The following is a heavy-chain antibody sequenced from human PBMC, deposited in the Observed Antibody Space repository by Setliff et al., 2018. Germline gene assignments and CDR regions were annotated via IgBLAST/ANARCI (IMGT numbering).Heavy chain of an antibody. CDR2: IYPGDSET. CDR1: GYTFARHW. V-gene: IGHV5-51*01. CDR3: ARRTGFAVAGFDY. D-gene: IGHD6-19*01. Sequence: GESLKISCQGSGYTFARHWIAWVRQVPGKGLEWMAIIYPGDSETRYNPSFQGQVTISAGKSINTAYLQWSSLKASDTAIYFCARRTGFAVAGFDYWGRGTLGTVSS. J-gene: IGHJ4*01.